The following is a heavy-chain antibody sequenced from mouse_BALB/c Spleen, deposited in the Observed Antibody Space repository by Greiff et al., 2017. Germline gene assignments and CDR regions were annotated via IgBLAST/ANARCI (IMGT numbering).Heavy chain of an antibody. CDR2: IYPGNVNT. J-gene: IGHJ2*01. CDR1: GYTFTSYY. CDR3: ARDSTVVAKGDFDY. D-gene: IGHD1-1*01. Sequence: QVQLKESGPELVKPGASVRISCKASGYTFTSYYIHWVKQRPGQGLEWIGWIYPGNVNTKYNEKFKGKATLTADKSSSTAYMQLSSLTSEDSAVYFCARDSTVVAKGDFDYWGQGTTLTVSS. V-gene: IGHV1S56*01.